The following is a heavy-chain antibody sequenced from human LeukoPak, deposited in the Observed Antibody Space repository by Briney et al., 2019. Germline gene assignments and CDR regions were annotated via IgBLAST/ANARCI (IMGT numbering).Heavy chain of an antibody. Sequence: ASVKVSCKASGYTFTGYYMHWVRQAPGQGLEWMGRINPNSGGTNYAQKFQGRVTMTRDTSISTAYMELSRLRSDDTAVYYCARGVIDRNYYYYMDVWGKGTTVTVSS. V-gene: IGHV1-2*06. J-gene: IGHJ6*03. CDR2: INPNSGGT. CDR3: ARGVIDRNYYYYMDV. CDR1: GYTFTGYY.